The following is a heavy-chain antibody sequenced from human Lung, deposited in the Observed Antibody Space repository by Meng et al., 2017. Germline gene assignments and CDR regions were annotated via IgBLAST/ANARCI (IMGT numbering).Heavy chain of an antibody. D-gene: IGHD1-26*01. CDR1: GLYLKKDG. CDR2: IKSSIEGGKA. V-gene: IGHV3-15*01. J-gene: IGHJ4*02. CDR3: TWDDKAVTDY. Sequence: VESGGGRVKAGVFLRLTCASSGLYLKKDGMSWVRQGPGKGLEWVGLIKSSIEGGKAEYAAPVTGRFTISRDDSKSTLYLKMSGLRIDDIGVYYCTWDDKAVTDYWGQGTLVTVSS.